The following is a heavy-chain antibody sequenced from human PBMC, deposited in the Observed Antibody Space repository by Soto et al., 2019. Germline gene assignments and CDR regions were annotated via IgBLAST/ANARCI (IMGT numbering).Heavy chain of an antibody. CDR1: GFTFSNAW. CDR3: TTTYFYGSEAFDP. V-gene: IGHV3-15*07. J-gene: IGHJ5*02. D-gene: IGHD3-10*01. CDR2: IKSKTDGGTT. Sequence: GGSLRLSCAASGFTFSNAWMNWVRQAPGKGLEWVGRIKSKTDGGTTDYAAPVKGRFTISRDDSKNTLYLQMNSLKTEDTAVYYCTTTYFYGSEAFDPWGQGTLVTVSS.